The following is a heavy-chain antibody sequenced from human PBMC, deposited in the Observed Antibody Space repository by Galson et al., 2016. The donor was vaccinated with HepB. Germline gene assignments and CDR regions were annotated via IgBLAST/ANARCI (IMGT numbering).Heavy chain of an antibody. V-gene: IGHV3-48*03. CDR1: GFTFSSYE. Sequence: SLRLSCAASGFTFSSYEMNWVRQAPGKGLEWVSYTSSSGNTIYYADSVKGRFTISRDNAKNSLYLQMNSLRAEDTAVYYCASYPGYFPGNWGQGTLVIVSS. J-gene: IGHJ4*02. CDR3: ASYPGYFPGN. CDR2: TSSSGNTI. D-gene: IGHD3-9*01.